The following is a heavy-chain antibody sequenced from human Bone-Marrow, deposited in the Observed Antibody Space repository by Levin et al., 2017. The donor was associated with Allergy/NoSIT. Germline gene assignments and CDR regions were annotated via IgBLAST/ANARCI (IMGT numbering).Heavy chain of an antibody. CDR3: ARDKRVTTRRLDAFDI. Sequence: GESLKISCKASGYTFTGYYMHWVRQAPGQGLEWMGRINPNSGGTNYAQKFQGRVTMTRDTSISTAYMELSRLRSDDTAVYYCARDKRVTTRRLDAFDIWGQGTMVTVSS. D-gene: IGHD4-17*01. CDR1: GYTFTGYY. V-gene: IGHV1-2*06. J-gene: IGHJ3*02. CDR2: INPNSGGT.